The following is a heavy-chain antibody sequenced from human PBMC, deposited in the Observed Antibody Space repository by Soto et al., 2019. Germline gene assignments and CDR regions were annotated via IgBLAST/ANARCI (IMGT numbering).Heavy chain of an antibody. CDR2: IYYSGST. V-gene: IGHV4-59*01. Sequence: SETLSLTCTVSGGSISSYYWSWIRQPPGKGLEWIGYIYYSGSTNYNPSLKSRVTISVDTSKNHFSLKLSSVTAADTAVYYCARVIHDFWSGYYWGDWFDPWGQGTLVTVSS. J-gene: IGHJ5*02. CDR1: GGSISSYY. D-gene: IGHD3-3*01. CDR3: ARVIHDFWSGYYWGDWFDP.